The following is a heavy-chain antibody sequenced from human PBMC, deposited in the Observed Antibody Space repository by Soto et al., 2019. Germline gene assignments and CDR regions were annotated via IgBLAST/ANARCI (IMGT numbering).Heavy chain of an antibody. D-gene: IGHD3-10*01. J-gene: IGHJ4*02. V-gene: IGHV1-69*08. Sequence: QVQLVQSGAEVKKPGSSVKVSCKASGGTFSSYTISWVRQAPGQGLEWMGRIIPILGIANYAQKFQGRVTITADKSTSTAYMELSSLRYEDTAVYYCARDLEKIWFGELLDPQDYWGQGTLVTVSS. CDR1: GGTFSSYT. CDR3: ARDLEKIWFGELLDPQDY. CDR2: IIPILGIA.